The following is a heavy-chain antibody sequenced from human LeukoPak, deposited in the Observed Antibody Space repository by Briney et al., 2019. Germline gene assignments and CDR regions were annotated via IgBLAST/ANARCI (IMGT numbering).Heavy chain of an antibody. CDR3: ARLRGIAARVGLDY. D-gene: IGHD6-6*01. Sequence: GGSLRLSCAASGFTFSSYWMHWVRQAPGKGLVGVSRINSDGSSTSYADSVKGRFTISRDNAKNTLYLQMNSLRAEDTAVYYCARLRGIAARVGLDYWGQGTLVTVSS. CDR1: GFTFSSYW. V-gene: IGHV3-74*01. J-gene: IGHJ4*02. CDR2: INSDGSST.